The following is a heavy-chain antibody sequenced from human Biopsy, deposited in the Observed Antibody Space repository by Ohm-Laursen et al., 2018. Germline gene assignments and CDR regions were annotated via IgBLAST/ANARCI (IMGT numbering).Heavy chain of an antibody. D-gene: IGHD6-19*01. Sequence: GTLSLTCPVSGDSVSSGSFYWTWIRQPPGQGLEYIGYIYDRGSTANYNPSLESRVTMSVDMPKNQFSLKLSSVTAADTAIYYCSRGMRSSGWPYFDSWGKGTLVTVSS. V-gene: IGHV4-61*01. CDR2: IYDRGSTA. CDR1: GDSVSSGSFY. CDR3: SRGMRSSGWPYFDS. J-gene: IGHJ4*02.